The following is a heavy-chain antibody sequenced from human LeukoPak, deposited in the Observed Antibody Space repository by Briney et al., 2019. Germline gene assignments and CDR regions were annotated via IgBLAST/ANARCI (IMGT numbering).Heavy chain of an antibody. D-gene: IGHD1-7*01. Sequence: PGESLQLSCIGSGYNFASYWIGWARHMTGKGLEWMELLYPGDSDTRYSPSFQGQVTISADKSISTAYLQWSSLKASDTAMYYCARREGITGTTKWFDPWGQGTLVTVSS. J-gene: IGHJ5*02. CDR2: LYPGDSDT. CDR3: ARREGITGTTKWFDP. V-gene: IGHV5-51*01. CDR1: GYNFASYW.